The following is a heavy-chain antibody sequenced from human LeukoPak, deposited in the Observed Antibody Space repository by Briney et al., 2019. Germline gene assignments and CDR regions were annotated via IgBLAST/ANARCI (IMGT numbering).Heavy chain of an antibody. V-gene: IGHV3-21*01. Sequence: AGGSLRLSCAASGFTFSSYSMNWVRQAPGKGLEGVSSISSSSSYIYYADSVKGRFTISRDNAKNSLYPQMNSLRAEDTAVYYCASLGVRFLEWSLGRSKDYWGQGTLVTVSS. CDR1: GFTFSSYS. CDR2: ISSSSSYI. CDR3: ASLGVRFLEWSLGRSKDY. J-gene: IGHJ4*02. D-gene: IGHD3-3*01.